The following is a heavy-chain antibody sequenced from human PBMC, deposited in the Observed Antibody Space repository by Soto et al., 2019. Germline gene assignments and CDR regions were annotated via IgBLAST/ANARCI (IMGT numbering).Heavy chain of an antibody. Sequence: GGSLRLSCAASGFTFSSYGMHWVRQAPGKGLEWVAVISYDGSNKYYADSVKGRFTISRDNSKNTLYLQMNSLRAEDTAVYYCAKDFAATYYYYYMDVWGKGTTVTVSS. V-gene: IGHV3-30*18. CDR2: ISYDGSNK. CDR3: AKDFAATYYYYYMDV. CDR1: GFTFSSYG. D-gene: IGHD6-25*01. J-gene: IGHJ6*03.